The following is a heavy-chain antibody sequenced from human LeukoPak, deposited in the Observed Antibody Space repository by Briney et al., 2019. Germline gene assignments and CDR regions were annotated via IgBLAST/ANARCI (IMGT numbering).Heavy chain of an antibody. V-gene: IGHV4-59*01. J-gene: IGHJ4*02. CDR2: IYYSGST. Sequence: GSLRLSCAASGFTFSNAWMSWVRQPPGKGLEWIGYIYYSGSTNYNPSLKSRVTISVDTSKNQFSLKLSSVTAADTAVYYCARGDFYDSSGYYLSWGQGTLVTVSS. D-gene: IGHD3-22*01. CDR1: GFTFSNAW. CDR3: ARGDFYDSSGYYLS.